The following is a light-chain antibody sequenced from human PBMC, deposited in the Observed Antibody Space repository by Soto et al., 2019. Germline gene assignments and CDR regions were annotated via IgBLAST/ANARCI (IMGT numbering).Light chain of an antibody. CDR1: SSDVGGYNY. J-gene: IGLJ3*02. Sequence: QSALTQPPSASGSPGQSVTISCTGTSSDVGGYNYVSWYQQHPGKAPILMFYDVSKPPSGVPDCSSGSKSGNAAFLTVGGHHAEDEADYYCSSYAGSNNLVFGGGTQLTVL. CDR3: SSYAGSNNLV. V-gene: IGLV2-8*01. CDR2: DVS.